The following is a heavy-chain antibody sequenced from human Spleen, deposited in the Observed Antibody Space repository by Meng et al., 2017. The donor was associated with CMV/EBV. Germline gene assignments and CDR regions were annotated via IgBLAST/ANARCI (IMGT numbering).Heavy chain of an antibody. CDR3: ARAGPGSAFDI. D-gene: IGHD2-15*01. Sequence: GESLKISCAASGSTFSDYWMSWVRQAPGKGLEWVSYISSSGSTIHYADSEKGRITISRDNAKNSLYLQMNSLRAEDTAVYYCARAGPGSAFDIWGQGTVVTVSS. CDR1: GSTFSDYW. CDR2: ISSSGSTI. V-gene: IGHV3-11*01. J-gene: IGHJ3*02.